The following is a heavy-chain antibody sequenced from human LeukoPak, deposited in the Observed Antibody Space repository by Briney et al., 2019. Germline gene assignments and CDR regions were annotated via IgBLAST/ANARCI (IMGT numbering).Heavy chain of an antibody. CDR3: AIGVGVTTAEDAFDI. V-gene: IGHV4-39*07. CDR1: GGSISSSSYY. D-gene: IGHD2-21*02. CDR2: IYHSGST. J-gene: IGHJ3*02. Sequence: PSETLSLTCTVSGGSISSSSYYWGWLRQPPGRGLEWIGYIYHSGSTYYNPSLKSRVTISVDTSKNQFSLKLSSVTAADTAVYYCAIGVGVTTAEDAFDIWGQGTMVTVSS.